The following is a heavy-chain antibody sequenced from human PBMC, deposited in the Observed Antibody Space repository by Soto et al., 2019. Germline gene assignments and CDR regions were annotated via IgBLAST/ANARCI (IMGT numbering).Heavy chain of an antibody. V-gene: IGHV3-30-3*01. Sequence: GGSLRLSCAASGFTFSSYAMHWVRQAPGKGLEWVAVISYDGSNKYYADSVKGRFTISRDNSKNTLYLQMNSLRAEDTAVYFCVRDRDLDRDMVHADLWGKGTLVTVSS. CDR3: VRDRDLDRDMVHADL. D-gene: IGHD5-18*01. J-gene: IGHJ4*01. CDR1: GFTFSSYA. CDR2: ISYDGSNK.